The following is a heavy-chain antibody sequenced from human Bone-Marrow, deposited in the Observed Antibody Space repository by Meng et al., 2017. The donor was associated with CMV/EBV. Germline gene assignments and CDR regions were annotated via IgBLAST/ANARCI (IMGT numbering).Heavy chain of an antibody. CDR1: GFTSSSYW. CDR3: ARDGIQLWPYYYYYYGMDV. J-gene: IGHJ6*01. D-gene: IGHD5-18*01. Sequence: GESLKISCAASGFTSSSYWMSWVRQAPGMGLEWVANIKQDGSEKYYVDSVKGRFTISRDNAKNSLYLQMNSLRAEDTAVYYCARDGIQLWPYYYYYYGMDVWGQGTTVTGSS. V-gene: IGHV3-7*01. CDR2: IKQDGSEK.